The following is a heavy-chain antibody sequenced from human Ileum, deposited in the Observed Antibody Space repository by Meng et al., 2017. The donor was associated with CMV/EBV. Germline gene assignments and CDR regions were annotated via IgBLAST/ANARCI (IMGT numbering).Heavy chain of an antibody. CDR1: GFHFSGYY. D-gene: IGHD6-19*01. Sequence: QVHVLQPGAEVKQPGASVKVSCTTSGFHFSGYYIHWVRQAPGQGLEWMGWINSKNDGTNYARKFQGRVTMTRETSISTAHMELSGLMSDDTAVYYCVRSSGWSRFDYWGQGTLVTVSS. CDR3: VRSSGWSRFDY. CDR2: INSKNDGT. V-gene: IGHV1-2*02. J-gene: IGHJ4*02.